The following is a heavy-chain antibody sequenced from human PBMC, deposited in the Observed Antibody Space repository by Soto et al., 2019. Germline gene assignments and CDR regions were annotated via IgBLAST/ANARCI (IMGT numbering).Heavy chain of an antibody. D-gene: IGHD3-9*01. J-gene: IGHJ4*02. CDR3: ARGDMGDYDILTGYYLSPVHFDY. CDR1: GGSFSGYY. CDR2: INHSGST. V-gene: IGHV4-34*01. Sequence: TSETLSLTCAVYGGSFSGYYWSWIRQPPGKGLEWIGEINHSGSTNYNPSLKSRVTISVDTSKNQFSLKLSSVTAADTAVYYCARGDMGDYDILTGYYLSPVHFDYWGQGTLVTVSS.